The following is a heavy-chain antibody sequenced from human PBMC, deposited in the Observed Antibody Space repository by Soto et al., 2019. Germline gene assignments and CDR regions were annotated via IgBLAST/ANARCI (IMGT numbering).Heavy chain of an antibody. CDR1: GFTFSSYA. V-gene: IGHV3-23*01. D-gene: IGHD3-10*01. CDR3: AKGPAKNCGSGSYSWFDP. Sequence: GGSLRLSCAASGFTFSSYAMSWVRQAPGKGLEWVSAISGSGGSTYYADSVKGRFTISRDNSKNTLYLQMNSLRAEDTAVYYGAKGPAKNCGSGSYSWFDPWGQGTLVTVSS. CDR2: ISGSGGST. J-gene: IGHJ5*02.